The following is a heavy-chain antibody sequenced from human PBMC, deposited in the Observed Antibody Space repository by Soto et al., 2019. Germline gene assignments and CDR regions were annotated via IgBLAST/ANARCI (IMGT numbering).Heavy chain of an antibody. CDR1: GYTLTELS. V-gene: IGHV1-24*01. Sequence: ASVKVSCKVSGYTLTELSIHWVRQAPGEGLEWMGGFDLENGETIYAQRFQGRVTMTEESSEDTPYMELSSLRSEDTAVYYCATEVRRSNQFDHWGQGTMVTFSS. CDR2: FDLENGET. J-gene: IGHJ4*02. CDR3: ATEVRRSNQFDH. D-gene: IGHD3-10*01.